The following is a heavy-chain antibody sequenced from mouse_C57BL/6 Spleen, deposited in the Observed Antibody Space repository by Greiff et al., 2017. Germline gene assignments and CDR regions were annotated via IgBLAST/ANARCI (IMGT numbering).Heavy chain of an antibody. D-gene: IGHD2-1*01. J-gene: IGHJ3*01. CDR2: INPSTGGT. Sequence: EVKLVESGPELVKPGASVKISCKASGYSFTGYYMNWVKQSPEKSLEWIGEINPSTGGTTYNQKFKAKATLTVDKSSSTAYMQLKSLTSEDSAVYYCARDGNSAGFAYWGQGTLVTVSA. CDR3: ARDGNSAGFAY. V-gene: IGHV1-42*01. CDR1: GYSFTGYY.